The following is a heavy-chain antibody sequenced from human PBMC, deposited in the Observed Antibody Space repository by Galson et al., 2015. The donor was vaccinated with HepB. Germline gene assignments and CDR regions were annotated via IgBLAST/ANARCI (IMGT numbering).Heavy chain of an antibody. CDR3: ARVDGNWNDAGFDN. J-gene: IGHJ4*02. CDR1: GFTFSDYY. V-gene: IGHV3-11*06. D-gene: IGHD1-20*01. Sequence: SLRLSCAASGFTFSDYYMSWIRQAPGKGLQWISYISSGSADSQYADSARGRFTISRDNARNSLSLQMNSLRVEDTALYYCARVDGNWNDAGFDNWGQGTLVTVSS. CDR2: ISSGSADS.